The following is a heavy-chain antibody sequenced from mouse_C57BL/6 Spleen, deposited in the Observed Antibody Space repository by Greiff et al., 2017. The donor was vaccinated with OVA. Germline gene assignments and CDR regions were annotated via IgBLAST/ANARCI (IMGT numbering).Heavy chain of an antibody. J-gene: IGHJ4*01. CDR2: IYPSDSET. V-gene: IGHV1-61*01. Sequence: QVQLQQPGAELVRPGSSVKLSCKASGYTFTSYWMYWVKQRPGQGLEWIGNIYPSDSETHYNQKFKDKATLTVDKSSSTAYMQLSSLTSEDSAVYYCARTYRAMDYWGQGTSVTVSS. CDR3: ARTYRAMDY. D-gene: IGHD5-1*01. CDR1: GYTFTSYW.